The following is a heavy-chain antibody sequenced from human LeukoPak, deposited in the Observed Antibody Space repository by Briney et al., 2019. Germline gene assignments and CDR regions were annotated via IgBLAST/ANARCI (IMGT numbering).Heavy chain of an antibody. Sequence: SETLSLTCAVYGGSFSGYYWSWIRQPPGKGLEWIGEINHSGSTNYNPSLKSRVTISVDTSKNRFSLKLSSVTAADTAVYYCARGYYYGPGSYGAHYYYGMDVWGQGTTVTVSS. D-gene: IGHD3-10*01. CDR1: GGSFSGYY. V-gene: IGHV4-34*01. J-gene: IGHJ6*02. CDR3: ARGYYYGPGSYGAHYYYGMDV. CDR2: INHSGST.